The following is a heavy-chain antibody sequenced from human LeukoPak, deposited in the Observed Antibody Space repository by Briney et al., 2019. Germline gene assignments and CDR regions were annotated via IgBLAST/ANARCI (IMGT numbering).Heavy chain of an antibody. CDR1: GYSISSGYH. V-gene: IGHV4-38-2*01. CDR2: THRSGST. J-gene: IGHJ4*02. Sequence: SETLSLTCVVSGYSISSGYHWGWIRQPPGRGLEWIASTHRSGSTYYNPSLKGRVTISADTSKNHFSLRLSSVTAADTAVYYCARQDWNFDYWGQGTLVTVSS. CDR3: ARQDWNFDY. D-gene: IGHD1-1*01.